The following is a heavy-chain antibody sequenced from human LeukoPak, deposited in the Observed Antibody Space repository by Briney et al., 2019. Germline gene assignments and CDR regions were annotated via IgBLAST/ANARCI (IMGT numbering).Heavy chain of an antibody. CDR2: ISSSGSTI. Sequence: HPGGSLRLSCAASGFTFSSYEMNWVRQAPGKGLEWVSYISSSGSTIYYADSVKGRFTISRDNAKNSLYLQMNSLRAEDTAVYYCAREIWLQEPRPYFDYWGQGTLVTVSS. V-gene: IGHV3-48*03. CDR3: AREIWLQEPRPYFDY. CDR1: GFTFSSYE. J-gene: IGHJ4*02. D-gene: IGHD5-24*01.